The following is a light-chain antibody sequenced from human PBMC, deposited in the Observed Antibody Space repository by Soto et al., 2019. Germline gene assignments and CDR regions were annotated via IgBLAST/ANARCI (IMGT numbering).Light chain of an antibody. V-gene: IGKV1-9*01. CDR1: QDVGSY. Sequence: IQLTQSPSSLSASVGDRDTMTCGASQDVGSYLAWYQQKPGKAPKLLIFDGSTLISRVPSRFSGNESGRVFPLTISGLQPGDFATYYCQQLNSLVTFGQGTRLEIK. CDR3: QQLNSLVT. CDR2: DGS. J-gene: IGKJ5*01.